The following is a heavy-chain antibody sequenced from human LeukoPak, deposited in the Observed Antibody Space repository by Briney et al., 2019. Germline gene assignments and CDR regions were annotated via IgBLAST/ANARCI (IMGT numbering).Heavy chain of an antibody. J-gene: IGHJ4*02. CDR3: ARGLIRYYSGSGTSGNFDY. CDR2: INHSGNT. D-gene: IGHD3-10*01. Sequence: PSETLSLTCGVYGGSFSGHYWTWIRQPPGKGLEWIGEINHSGNTNYNPSLKSRVTTSVDTSKNQFSLRLTSVTAADTAVYYCARGLIRYYSGSGTSGNFDYWAQGTLVTVSS. CDR1: GGSFSGHY. V-gene: IGHV4-34*01.